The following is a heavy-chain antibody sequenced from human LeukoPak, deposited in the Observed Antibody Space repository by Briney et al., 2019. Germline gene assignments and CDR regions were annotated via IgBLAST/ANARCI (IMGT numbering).Heavy chain of an antibody. Sequence: GGSLRLSCAASGCTFSSYAMSWVRQAPGKGLEWVSAISGSGGSTYYADSVKGRFTISRDNSKNTLYLQMNSLRAEDTAVYYCAKDSSIHLNYDFWSGYSRFDYWGQGTLVTVSS. D-gene: IGHD3-3*01. CDR3: AKDSSIHLNYDFWSGYSRFDY. CDR1: GCTFSSYA. J-gene: IGHJ4*02. V-gene: IGHV3-23*01. CDR2: ISGSGGST.